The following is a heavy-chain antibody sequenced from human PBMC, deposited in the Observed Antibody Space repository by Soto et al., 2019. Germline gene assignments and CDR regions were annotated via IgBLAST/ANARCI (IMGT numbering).Heavy chain of an antibody. CDR3: TTDPGDYEDF. Sequence: GGSLRLSCAASGLTFRNAWMSWVRRAPGRGLEWVGRIKNKKDGETTDYAAPVKGRFTISRDDSTNTLYLQMNSLRTDDTAVYYCTTDPGDYEDFWGQGAQVTVSS. D-gene: IGHD4-17*01. CDR2: IKNKKDGETT. J-gene: IGHJ4*02. V-gene: IGHV3-15*01. CDR1: GLTFRNAW.